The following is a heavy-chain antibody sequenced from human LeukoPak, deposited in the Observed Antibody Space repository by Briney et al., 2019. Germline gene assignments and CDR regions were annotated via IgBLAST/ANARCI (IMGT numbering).Heavy chain of an antibody. V-gene: IGHV3-20*04. CDR1: GFTFDDYG. CDR3: AKVSGYNWKSNLDY. Sequence: GGSLRLSCAASGFTFDDYGMSWVRQAPGKGLEWVSGINWNGGSTGYADSVKGRFTISRDNSKNTLYLQMTSLRAEDTAVYYCAKVSGYNWKSNLDYWGQGTLVTVSS. J-gene: IGHJ4*02. CDR2: INWNGGST. D-gene: IGHD1-20*01.